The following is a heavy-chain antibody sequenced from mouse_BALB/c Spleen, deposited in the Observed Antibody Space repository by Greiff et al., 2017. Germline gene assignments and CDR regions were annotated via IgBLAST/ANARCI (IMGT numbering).Heavy chain of an antibody. J-gene: IGHJ4*01. Sequence: GHVKQSGPELVKPGASVKISCKASGYTFTDYNMHWVKQSHGKSLEWIGYIYPYNGGTGYNQKFKSKATLTVDNSSSTAYMELRSLTSEDSAVYYCASVYDDAMDYWGQGTSVTVSS. CDR2: IYPYNGGT. CDR3: ASVYDDAMDY. CDR1: GYTFTDYN. D-gene: IGHD2-12*01. V-gene: IGHV1S29*02.